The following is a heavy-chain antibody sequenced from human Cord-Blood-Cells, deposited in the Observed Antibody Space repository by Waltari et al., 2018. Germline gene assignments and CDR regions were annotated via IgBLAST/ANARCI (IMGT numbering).Heavy chain of an antibody. D-gene: IGHD3-9*01. CDR3: ARALSRNYDILTGYDAFDI. J-gene: IGHJ3*02. Sequence: QVQLVQSGAEVKKPGSSVKVSCKASGGTFSSYAISWVRQAPGQGLEWMGGIIPIFGTANYAQKFQGRATITADESTSTAYMELSSLRSEDTAVYYCARALSRNYDILTGYDAFDIWGQGTMVTVSS. CDR2: IIPIFGTA. CDR1: GGTFSSYA. V-gene: IGHV1-69*01.